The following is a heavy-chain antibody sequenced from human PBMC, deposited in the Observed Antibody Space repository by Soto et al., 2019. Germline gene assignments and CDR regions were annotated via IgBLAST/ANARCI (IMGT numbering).Heavy chain of an antibody. D-gene: IGHD3-9*01. V-gene: IGHV3-33*01. CDR1: GFTFSSYG. CDR3: ARDGTYYDILTGYPTHYYYGMDV. Sequence: GGSLRLSCAASGFTFSSYGMHWVRQAPGKGLEWVAVIWYDGSNKYYADSVKGRFTISRDNSKNTLYLQMNSLRAEDTAVYYCARDGTYYDILTGYPTHYYYGMDVWGQGTTVTVSS. CDR2: IWYDGSNK. J-gene: IGHJ6*02.